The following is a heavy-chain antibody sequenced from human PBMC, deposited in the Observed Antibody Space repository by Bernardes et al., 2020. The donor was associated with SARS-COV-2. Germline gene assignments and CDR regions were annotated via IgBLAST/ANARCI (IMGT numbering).Heavy chain of an antibody. CDR2: ISYDGSNK. Sequence: GSSLRLSCAASGFTFSSYAMHWVRQAPGKGLEWVAVISYDGSNKYYADSVKGRFTISRDNSKNTLYLQMNSLRAEDTAVYYCARDRGPYYLNQYPMDVWGKGTTVTVSS. V-gene: IGHV3-30*04. CDR3: ARDRGPYYLNQYPMDV. D-gene: IGHD3-10*01. CDR1: GFTFSSYA. J-gene: IGHJ6*04.